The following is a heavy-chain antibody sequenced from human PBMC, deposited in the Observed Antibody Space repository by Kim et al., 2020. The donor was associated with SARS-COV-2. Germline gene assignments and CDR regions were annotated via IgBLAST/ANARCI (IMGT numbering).Heavy chain of an antibody. CDR1: GFTFSSYG. CDR2: IWYDGSNK. D-gene: IGHD6-6*01. V-gene: IGHV3-33*01. J-gene: IGHJ4*02. CDR3: ARGGAWSSSAFDY. Sequence: GGSLRLSCAASGFTFSSYGMHWVRQAPGKGLEWVAVIWYDGSNKYYADSVKGRFTISRDNSKNTLYLQMNSLRAEDTAVYYCARGGAWSSSAFDYWGQGTLVTVSS.